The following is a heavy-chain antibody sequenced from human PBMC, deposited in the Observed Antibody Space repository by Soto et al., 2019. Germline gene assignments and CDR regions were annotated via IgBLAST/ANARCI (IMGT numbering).Heavy chain of an antibody. J-gene: IGHJ4*02. CDR3: ARDLGGSHDY. V-gene: IGHV3-74*01. CDR1: GFTFSTYW. Sequence: GGSLRLSCAASGFTFSTYWMHWVRQAPGKGLVWVSRIKTDGSVTTYADSVKGRFTISRDNAKNTLYLQMNTLRAEDTAVYYCARDLGGSHDYWGRGXLVTVSS. CDR2: IKTDGSVT. D-gene: IGHD3-16*01.